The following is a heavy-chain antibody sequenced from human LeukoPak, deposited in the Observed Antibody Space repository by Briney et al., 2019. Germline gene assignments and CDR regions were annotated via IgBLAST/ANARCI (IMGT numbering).Heavy chain of an antibody. Sequence: SETLSLTCTVSGGSISSYYWSWIRQPPGKGLEWIGYTYYSGSTNYNPSLKSRVTISVDTSKNQFSLKLSSVTAADTAVYYCAGFLGYCSGGSCYDYYYGMDVWGQGTTVTVSS. J-gene: IGHJ6*02. CDR2: TYYSGST. D-gene: IGHD2-15*01. CDR3: AGFLGYCSGGSCYDYYYGMDV. V-gene: IGHV4-59*01. CDR1: GGSISSYY.